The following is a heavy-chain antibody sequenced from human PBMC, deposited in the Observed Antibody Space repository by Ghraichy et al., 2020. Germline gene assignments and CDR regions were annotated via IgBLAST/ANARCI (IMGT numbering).Heavy chain of an antibody. CDR3: AKVYDSSGDDAFDI. CDR1: GFTFSSYA. D-gene: IGHD3-22*01. CDR2: ISGSGGST. V-gene: IGHV3-23*01. Sequence: GESLNISCAASGFTFSSYAMSWVRQAPGKGLEWVSAISGSGGSTYYADSVKGRFTISRDNSKNTLYLQMNSLRAEDTAVYYCAKVYDSSGDDAFDIWGQGTMVTVSS. J-gene: IGHJ3*02.